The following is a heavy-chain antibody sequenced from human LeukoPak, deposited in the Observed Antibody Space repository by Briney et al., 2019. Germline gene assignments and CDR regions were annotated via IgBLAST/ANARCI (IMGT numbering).Heavy chain of an antibody. J-gene: IGHJ4*02. Sequence: GGSLRLSCAASGFAFSSFVLNWVRQAPGKGLEWVSTISGSGGTTYYADSVKGRFTISRDNSKNTLYLQMNSLRAEDTAVYYCVLRGGATDYWGQGTLVTVSS. CDR3: VLRGGATDY. CDR1: GFAFSSFV. CDR2: ISGSGGTT. D-gene: IGHD3-16*01. V-gene: IGHV3-23*01.